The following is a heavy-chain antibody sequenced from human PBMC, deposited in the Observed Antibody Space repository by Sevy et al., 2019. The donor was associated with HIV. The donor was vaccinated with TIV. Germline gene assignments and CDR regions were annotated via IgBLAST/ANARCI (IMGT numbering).Heavy chain of an antibody. CDR1: GFTFSNYV. V-gene: IGHV3-23*01. CDR2: ISGSGGSGDKT. CDR3: ARKYDSSGYFDY. J-gene: IGHJ4*02. Sequence: GGSLRLSCAASGFTFSNYVMNWVRQAPGKGLEWVSGISGSGGSGDKTNYADSGKGRFTISRDDSKNSLYLQLNSLRAEDTAIYYCARKYDSSGYFDYWGQGTLVTVSS. D-gene: IGHD3-22*01.